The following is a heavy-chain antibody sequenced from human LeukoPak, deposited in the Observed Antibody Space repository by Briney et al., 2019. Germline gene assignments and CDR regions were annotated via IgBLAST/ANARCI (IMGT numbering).Heavy chain of an antibody. CDR1: GFIFSNYA. Sequence: GGSLRLSCAASGFIFSNYAMSWVRQTPGKGLEWVSAISDNGDKTYYTESVKGRFSISRDNSKKTLYLQVNSLRAEDTAEYYCAKDTLAVGGFVTIDYWGQGTLVTVSS. J-gene: IGHJ4*02. CDR3: AKDTLAVGGFVTIDY. V-gene: IGHV3-23*01. CDR2: ISDNGDKT. D-gene: IGHD2-21*01.